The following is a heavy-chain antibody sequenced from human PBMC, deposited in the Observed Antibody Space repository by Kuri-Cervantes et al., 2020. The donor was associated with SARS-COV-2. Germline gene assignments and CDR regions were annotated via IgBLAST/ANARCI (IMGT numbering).Heavy chain of an antibody. D-gene: IGHD2-15*01. CDR2: ISWDGGST. CDR1: GFTFEEYN. CDR3: AKDIVAYCSGGSFGFDFVSYYGMDV. Sequence: GESLKISWAASGFTFEEYNMHLVRQAPGKGLEWVSLISWDGGSTYYADSVKGRFTISRDNSKNALSLQMNSLRTEDNALYYCAKDIVAYCSGGSFGFDFVSYYGMDVWGQGTTVTVSS. V-gene: IGHV3-43*01. J-gene: IGHJ6*02.